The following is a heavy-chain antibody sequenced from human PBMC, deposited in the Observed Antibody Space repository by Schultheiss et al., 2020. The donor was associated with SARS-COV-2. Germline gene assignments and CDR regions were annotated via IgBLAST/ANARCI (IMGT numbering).Heavy chain of an antibody. Sequence: GGSLRLSCAASGFTFSSYWMHWVRQAPGKGLVWVSRINSDGSSTSYADSVKGRFTISRDNSKNTLYLQMNSLRAEDTAVYYCAKGRSSSPSSAFDYWGQGTLVTVSS. CDR2: INSDGSST. CDR3: AKGRSSSPSSAFDY. CDR1: GFTFSSYW. D-gene: IGHD6-6*01. V-gene: IGHV3-74*01. J-gene: IGHJ4*02.